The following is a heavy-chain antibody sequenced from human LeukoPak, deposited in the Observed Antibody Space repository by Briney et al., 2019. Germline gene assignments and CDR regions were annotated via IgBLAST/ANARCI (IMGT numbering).Heavy chain of an antibody. CDR3: ARVGGGSNTPFDY. CDR1: EFTFSNYW. CDR2: INTGGSTT. V-gene: IGHV3-74*01. J-gene: IGHJ4*02. Sequence: GGSLRLSCAASEFTFSNYWMHWVRQAPGKGLVWVSRINTGGSTTNYADSVKGRFTISRDNAKNTLYLQMNSLRAEDTAVYYCARVGGGSNTPFDYWGQGTLVTVSS. D-gene: IGHD3-16*01.